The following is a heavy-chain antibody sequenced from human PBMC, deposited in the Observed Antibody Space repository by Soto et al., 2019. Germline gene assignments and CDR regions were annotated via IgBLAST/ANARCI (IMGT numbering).Heavy chain of an antibody. CDR3: AKDRCCSSSWPRGHYYYYYGMDV. CDR2: ISYDGSNK. D-gene: IGHD6-13*01. CDR1: GFTFSSYG. Sequence: LRLSCAASGFTFSSYGMHWVRQAPGKGLEWVAVISYDGSNKYYADSVKGRFTISRDNSKNTLYLQMNSLRAEDTAVYYCAKDRCCSSSWPRGHYYYYYGMDVWGQGTTVTVSS. V-gene: IGHV3-30*18. J-gene: IGHJ6*02.